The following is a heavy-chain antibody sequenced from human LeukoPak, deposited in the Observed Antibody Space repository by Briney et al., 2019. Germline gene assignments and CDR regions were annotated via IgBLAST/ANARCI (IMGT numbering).Heavy chain of an antibody. D-gene: IGHD2-2*01. Sequence: SETLSLTCTVSGGSISSYYWSWIRQPPGKGLEWIGYIYYSGSTNYNPSLKSRVTISVDTSKNQFSLKLSSVTAADTAVYYCARNIVVPAPLYYYYRDVWGKGTTVTVSS. CDR1: GGSISSYY. CDR2: IYYSGST. CDR3: ARNIVVPAPLYYYYRDV. J-gene: IGHJ6*03. V-gene: IGHV4-59*01.